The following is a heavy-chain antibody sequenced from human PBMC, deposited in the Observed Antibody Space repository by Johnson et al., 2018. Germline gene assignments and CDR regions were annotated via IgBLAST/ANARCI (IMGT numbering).Heavy chain of an antibody. CDR2: ISGDGSST. CDR3: ARISIAVGGIYGMDV. Sequence: VQLQESGGGLVQPGGSLRLSCAASGFTFSSYWMHWVRPAPGKGMMWVSRISGDGSSTTYADSVKGQFTISRDNAKSTLYLQMNSLRAEDTAVYYCARISIAVGGIYGMDVWGQGTTVTVSS. D-gene: IGHD6-19*01. V-gene: IGHV3-74*01. J-gene: IGHJ6*02. CDR1: GFTFSSYW.